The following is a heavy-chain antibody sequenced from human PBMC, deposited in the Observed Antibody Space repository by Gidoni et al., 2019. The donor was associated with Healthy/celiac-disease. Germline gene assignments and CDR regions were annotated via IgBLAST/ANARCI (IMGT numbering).Heavy chain of an antibody. CDR2: ISSSSSYI. V-gene: IGHV3-21*01. Sequence: EVQLVEPGGGLVKPGRSLRLSCAASGSTPCSQSMNWVRQAPGKGLEWVSSISSSSSYIYYADSVKGRFTISRDNAKNSLYRQMNSLRAEDTAVYYCARDGMTTGDYYYYYGMDVWGQGTTVTVSS. CDR1: GSTPCSQS. CDR3: ARDGMTTGDYYYYYGMDV. J-gene: IGHJ6*02. D-gene: IGHD4-17*01.